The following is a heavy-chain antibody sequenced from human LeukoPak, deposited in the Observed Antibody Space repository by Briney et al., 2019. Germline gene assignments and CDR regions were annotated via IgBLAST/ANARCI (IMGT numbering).Heavy chain of an antibody. Sequence: PGGSLRLSCAASGFTFSNYAMSWVRQAPGKGLEWVSGISGSGGSTYYADSVKGRFTISRDNSKDTLYLQMNSLRAEDTAVYYCAKTGAALKYYYYMDVWGKGTTVTVSS. CDR1: GFTFSNYA. D-gene: IGHD3-10*01. CDR2: ISGSGGST. V-gene: IGHV3-23*01. CDR3: AKTGAALKYYYYMDV. J-gene: IGHJ6*03.